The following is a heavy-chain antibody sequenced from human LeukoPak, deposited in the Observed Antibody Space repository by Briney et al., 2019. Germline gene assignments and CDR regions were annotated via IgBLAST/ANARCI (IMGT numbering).Heavy chain of an antibody. CDR3: ARHLYYYYGMDV. V-gene: IGHV1-18*01. CDR1: GYTFTSYG. J-gene: IGHJ6*02. Sequence: ASVRVSCKASGYTFTSYGISWVRQAPGQGLEWMGWISAYNGNTNYARKLQGRVTMTTDTSTSTAYMGLRSLRSDDTAVYYCARHLYYYYGMDVWGQGTTVTVSS. CDR2: ISAYNGNT.